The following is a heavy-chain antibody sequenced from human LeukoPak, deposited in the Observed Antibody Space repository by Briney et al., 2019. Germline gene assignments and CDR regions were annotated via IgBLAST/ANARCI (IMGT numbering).Heavy chain of an antibody. V-gene: IGHV3-21*01. CDR2: ISSSSSYI. J-gene: IGHJ4*02. CDR3: ARGGYYYDSSGYYYTLNY. D-gene: IGHD3-22*01. CDR1: GFTFSSYS. Sequence: GGSLRLSCAASGFTFSSYSMNWVRQAPGKGLEWVSSISSSSSYIYYADSVKGRFTISRDSAKNSLYLQMNSLRAEDTAVYYCARGGYYYDSSGYYYTLNYWGQGTLVTVSS.